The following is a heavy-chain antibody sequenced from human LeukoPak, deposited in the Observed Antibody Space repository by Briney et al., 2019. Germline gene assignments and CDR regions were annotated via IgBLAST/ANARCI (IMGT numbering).Heavy chain of an antibody. CDR2: IYYSGST. D-gene: IGHD5-12*01. V-gene: IGHV4-59*01. CDR1: GGSISSYY. CDR3: ARTTEGYARGPGYSYYYYMDV. Sequence: SETLSLTCTVSGGSISSYYWSWIRQPPGKGLEWIGYIYYSGSTHYNPSHKSRVTISVDTSKKQFSLKLRSVTAADTAVYYRARTTEGYARGPGYSYYYYMDVWGKGTTVTISS. J-gene: IGHJ6*03.